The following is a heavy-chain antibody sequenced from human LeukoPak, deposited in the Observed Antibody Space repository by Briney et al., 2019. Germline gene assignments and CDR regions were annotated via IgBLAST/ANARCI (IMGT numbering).Heavy chain of an antibody. J-gene: IGHJ4*02. Sequence: GGSLRLSCAASGFTFSSYSMNWVRQAPGKGLEWVSSISSSSSYIYYADSVKGRFTISRDNAKNSLYLQMNSLRAEDTAVYYCARIHYSSGYHPSYFDYWGQGTLVTVSS. CDR2: ISSSSSYI. V-gene: IGHV3-21*01. CDR3: ARIHYSSGYHPSYFDY. CDR1: GFTFSSYS. D-gene: IGHD3-22*01.